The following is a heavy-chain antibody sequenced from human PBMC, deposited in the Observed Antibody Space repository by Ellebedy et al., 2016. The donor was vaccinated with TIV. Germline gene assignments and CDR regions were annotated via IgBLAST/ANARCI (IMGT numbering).Heavy chain of an antibody. D-gene: IGHD2-21*02. V-gene: IGHV1-2*02. CDR2: INPNSGGT. CDR1: GYTFTGYY. J-gene: IGHJ4*02. CDR3: ARALGVTGALDY. Sequence: ASVKVSCKASGYTFTGYYMHWVRQAPGQGLEWMGWINPNSGGTNYAQKFQGRVTMTRDTSIRTAYMELSRLRSDDTAVYYCARALGVTGALDYWGQGTLVTVSS.